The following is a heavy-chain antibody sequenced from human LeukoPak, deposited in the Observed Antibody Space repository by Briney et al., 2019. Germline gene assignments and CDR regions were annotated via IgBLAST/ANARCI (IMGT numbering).Heavy chain of an antibody. V-gene: IGHV1-2*06. D-gene: IGHD1-14*01. CDR3: ARMSSPLQYNWFDP. Sequence: ASVKVSCKAFGYTFTGYYVHWVRQAPGQGLEWMGRINPNNGDSNFAQKFQGRVTMTRDTSISTVYMGLSRLRSDDTAVYYCARMSSPLQYNWFDPWGQGTLVTVSS. CDR2: INPNNGDS. CDR1: GYTFTGYY. J-gene: IGHJ5*02.